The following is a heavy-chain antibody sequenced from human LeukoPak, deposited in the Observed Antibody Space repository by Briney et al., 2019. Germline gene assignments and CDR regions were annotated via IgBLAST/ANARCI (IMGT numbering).Heavy chain of an antibody. Sequence: PGGSLRLSCAASGFVFNNFWMAWVRQAPGKGLEWVANIKQDGSDKYYVDSVKGRFTISRDNTKKSLYLHMNGLRAEDTALYFFARDLYYDRSPFFEGYFDYRGQGALVTVSS. D-gene: IGHD3-22*01. V-gene: IGHV3-7*01. CDR1: GFVFNNFW. CDR2: IKQDGSDK. CDR3: ARDLYYDRSPFFEGYFDY. J-gene: IGHJ4*02.